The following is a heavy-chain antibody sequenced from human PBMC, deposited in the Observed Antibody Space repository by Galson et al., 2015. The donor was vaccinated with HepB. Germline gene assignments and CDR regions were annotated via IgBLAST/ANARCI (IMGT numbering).Heavy chain of an antibody. Sequence: SLRLSCAASGFIFSKAWMSWVRQAPGKGLEWVGRIKSKTDGGTTDYAAPVKGRFTISRDDSKNTPYLQMNSLKTEDTAVYYCTTGPLSYDYVWGSYRPFDYWGQGALVTVSS. V-gene: IGHV3-15*01. CDR3: TTGPLSYDYVWGSYRPFDY. CDR2: IKSKTDGGTT. J-gene: IGHJ4*02. D-gene: IGHD3-16*02. CDR1: GFIFSKAW.